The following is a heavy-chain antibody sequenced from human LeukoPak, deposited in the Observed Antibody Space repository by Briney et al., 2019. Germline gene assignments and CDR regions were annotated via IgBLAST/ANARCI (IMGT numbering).Heavy chain of an antibody. Sequence: GASVKVSCKASGYCLTTYYMHWVRQAPGQGLEWMAIINPSGGGTNYAQKFQGRVTMTRDTPTNTVYMELSSLRSEDTAVYYCASSWQWLVPDYYYGMDVWGQGTTVTVSS. V-gene: IGHV1-46*01. D-gene: IGHD6-19*01. J-gene: IGHJ6*02. CDR2: INPSGGGT. CDR3: ASSWQWLVPDYYYGMDV. CDR1: GYCLTTYY.